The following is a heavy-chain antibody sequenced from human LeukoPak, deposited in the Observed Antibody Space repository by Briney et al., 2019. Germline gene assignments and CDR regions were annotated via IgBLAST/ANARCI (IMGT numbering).Heavy chain of an antibody. J-gene: IGHJ4*02. Sequence: GGSLRLSCAASGFTFSSFAMTWVRQAPGRGLEWVSGISGSGGSIYYADSVKGRFTISRDNSKNTLYLQMNSLRAEDTAVYYCAKGGESSSWLFDYWGQGTLVPVSS. CDR3: AKGGESSSWLFDY. V-gene: IGHV3-23*01. CDR2: ISGSGGSI. CDR1: GFTFSSFA. D-gene: IGHD6-13*01.